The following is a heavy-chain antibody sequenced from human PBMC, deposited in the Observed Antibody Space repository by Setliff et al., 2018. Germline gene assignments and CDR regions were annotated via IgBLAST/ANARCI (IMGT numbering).Heavy chain of an antibody. CDR3: ARAAMVRANIPYSYYMDV. J-gene: IGHJ6*03. V-gene: IGHV5-51*01. CDR1: GYTFSLSW. CDR2: IYAGHSQI. D-gene: IGHD3-10*01. Sequence: PGESLKISCKDSGYTFSLSWIGWVRQMPGKGLDWMGVIYAGHSQIKYGPSFQGQFTISVDKSISTAYLQWSSLKASDTAFYFCARAAMVRANIPYSYYMDVWGKGTTVTVSS.